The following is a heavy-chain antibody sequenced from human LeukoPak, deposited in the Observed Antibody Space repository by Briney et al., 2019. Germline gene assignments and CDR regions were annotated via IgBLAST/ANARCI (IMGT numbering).Heavy chain of an antibody. CDR2: IHGSGNT. D-gene: IGHD6-19*01. CDR3: ARETMLAGFASGLGFNY. V-gene: IGHV4-61*01. CDR1: GGSMRTTTYY. Sequence: SETLSLTCTVSGGSMRTTTYYWSWIRQPPGKGLEWIGNIHGSGNTNYNPSLKSRLSMSLDTSRNQLSLNLTSVTAADTATYYCARETMLAGFASGLGFNYWGQGILVIVSS. J-gene: IGHJ4*02.